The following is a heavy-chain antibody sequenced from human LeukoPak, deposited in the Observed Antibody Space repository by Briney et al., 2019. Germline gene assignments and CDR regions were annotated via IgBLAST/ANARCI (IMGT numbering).Heavy chain of an antibody. CDR1: GGSISSSSYY. CDR2: IYYSGST. D-gene: IGHD3-22*01. V-gene: IGHV4-39*07. J-gene: IGHJ4*02. CDR3: ASGAGYDSSGTSLIRRGYFDY. Sequence: NTSETLSLTCTVSGGSISSSSYYWGWIRQPPGKGLEWIGSIYYSGSTYYNPSLKSRVTISVDTSKNQFSLKLSSVTAADTAVYYCASGAGYDSSGTSLIRRGYFDYWGQGTLVTVSS.